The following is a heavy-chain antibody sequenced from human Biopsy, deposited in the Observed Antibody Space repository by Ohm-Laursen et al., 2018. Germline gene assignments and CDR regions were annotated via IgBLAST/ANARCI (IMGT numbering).Heavy chain of an antibody. D-gene: IGHD2-15*01. J-gene: IGHJ6*02. CDR1: GVSITAYY. CDR2: IHHSGST. Sequence: TLSLTCIVSGVSITAYYWSWIRQPPGKGLECIGNIHHSGSTNYNPSLKSRLTISVDTSKNQFSLKLSSVTAADTAVYYCARMDCSGGSCLYYSYGMDVWGQGTTVTVSS. CDR3: ARMDCSGGSCLYYSYGMDV. V-gene: IGHV4-4*09.